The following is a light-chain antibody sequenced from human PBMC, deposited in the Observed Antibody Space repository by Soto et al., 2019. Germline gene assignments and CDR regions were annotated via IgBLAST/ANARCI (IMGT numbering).Light chain of an antibody. CDR2: DVS. CDR3: SSYTGSRAPLV. J-gene: IGLJ2*01. V-gene: IGLV2-14*01. Sequence: QSALTQPASVSGSPGQSITISCTGTSSDVGRYNYVSWYQQHPGKAPKLMIFDVSNRPSGVSNRISGSKSGNTASLTISGLQAEDEADYYCSSYTGSRAPLVFGGGTKLTVL. CDR1: SSDVGRYNY.